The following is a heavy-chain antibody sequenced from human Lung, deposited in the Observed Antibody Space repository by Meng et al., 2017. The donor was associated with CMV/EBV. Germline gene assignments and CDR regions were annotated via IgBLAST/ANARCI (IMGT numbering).Heavy chain of an antibody. CDR3: GREALSIAVASTDH. CDR2: IHYRGST. CDR1: GGSISSSGYY. D-gene: IGHD6-19*01. Sequence: QLRLQESGPGLVRPSETLSLTCTVSGGSISSSGYYWGWIRQPPGKGLEWIGSIHYRGSTYYNPSLKGRVTISVDTSKNQFSLKVNSVTAADTAVYYCGREALSIAVASTDHWGQGTLVTVSS. J-gene: IGHJ4*02. V-gene: IGHV4-39*07.